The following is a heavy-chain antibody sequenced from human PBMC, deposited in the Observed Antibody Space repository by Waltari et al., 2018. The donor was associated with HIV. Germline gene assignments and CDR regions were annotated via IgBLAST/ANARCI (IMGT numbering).Heavy chain of an antibody. CDR2: KKQGGSEK. CDR3: ARGGFYGSGSKVN. Sequence: EVQLVESGGGLVQPGGSLGLACAASGFTFSSHWIGWVRQAPGKGLEWVANKKQGGSEKYYVDSVNGRFTISRDNAENSLYLQMNSLRAEDTAVYYCARGGFYGSGSKVNWGQGTLVTVSS. D-gene: IGHD3-10*01. CDR1: GFTFSSHW. J-gene: IGHJ4*02. V-gene: IGHV3-7*04.